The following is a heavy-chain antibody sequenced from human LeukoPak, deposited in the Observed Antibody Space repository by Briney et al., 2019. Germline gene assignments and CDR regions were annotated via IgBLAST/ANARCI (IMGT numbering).Heavy chain of an antibody. J-gene: IGHJ4*02. CDR2: ISYDGSNK. V-gene: IGHV3-30*04. CDR1: GFTLSSYA. D-gene: IGHD3-22*01. Sequence: PGGSLRLSCAASGFTLSSYAMHWVRQAPGKGLEWVAVISYDGSNKYYADSVKGRFTISRDNSKNTLYLQMNSLRAEDTAVYYCARVPYYYDSSGYYFFDYWGQGTLVTVSS. CDR3: ARVPYYYDSSGYYFFDY.